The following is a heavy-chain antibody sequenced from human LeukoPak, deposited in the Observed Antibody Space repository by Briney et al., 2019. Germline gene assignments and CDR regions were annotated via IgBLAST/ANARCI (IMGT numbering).Heavy chain of an antibody. CDR3: ARDPRNYYGSGSYSGAFDI. CDR1: GYTFTSYA. D-gene: IGHD3-10*01. V-gene: IGHV1-3*01. J-gene: IGHJ3*02. CDR2: INAGNGNT. Sequence: ASVKVSCKASGYTFTSYAMHWVRQAPGQRPGWMGWINAGNGNTKYSQKFQGRVTITRDTSASTAYMELSSLRSEDTAVYYCARDPRNYYGSGSYSGAFDIWGQGTMVTVSS.